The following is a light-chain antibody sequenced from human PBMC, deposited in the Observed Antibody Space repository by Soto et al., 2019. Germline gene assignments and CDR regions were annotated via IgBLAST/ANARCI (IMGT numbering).Light chain of an antibody. CDR2: GAS. CDR3: QQYGSSPWT. CDR1: QSVSSTY. Sequence: EIVLTQSPGTLSLSQGEGATLSCRASQSVSSTYFAWYQQKPGQAPRLLIYGASTRATGIPDRFSGSGSGTDFTLTISRLEPEDFEVYYCQQYGSSPWTFGQGTNVETK. V-gene: IGKV3-20*01. J-gene: IGKJ1*01.